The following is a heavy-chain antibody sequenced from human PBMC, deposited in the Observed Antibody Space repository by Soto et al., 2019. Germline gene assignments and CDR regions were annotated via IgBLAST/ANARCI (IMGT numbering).Heavy chain of an antibody. J-gene: IGHJ4*02. CDR3: ARATTGRGGLSFDY. Sequence: SETLSLTCTVSGGSISSYYWSWIRQPPGKGLEWIGYIYYSGSTNYNPSLKSRVTISVDTSKNQFSLKLSSVTAADTAVYYCARATTGRGGLSFDYWGQGTLVTVSS. CDR1: GGSISSYY. V-gene: IGHV4-59*01. CDR2: IYYSGST. D-gene: IGHD3-16*01.